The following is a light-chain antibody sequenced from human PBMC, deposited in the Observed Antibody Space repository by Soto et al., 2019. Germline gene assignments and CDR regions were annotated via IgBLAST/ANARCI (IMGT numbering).Light chain of an antibody. CDR3: QQYGGSPQT. CDR2: GAC. Sequence: EIVLTQSPGTLALSPGEGATLSCRASQSVSKYLAWYQQKPGQAPRLLIYGACSRATGIPDSFSGSGSGTDFTLTISRLEPEDFAVYYCQQYGGSPQTFGQGTKVE. V-gene: IGKV3-20*01. CDR1: QSVSKY. J-gene: IGKJ1*01.